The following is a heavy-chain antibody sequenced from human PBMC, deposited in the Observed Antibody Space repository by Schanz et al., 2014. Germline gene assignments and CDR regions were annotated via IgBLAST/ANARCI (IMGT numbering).Heavy chain of an antibody. V-gene: IGHV4-59*01. Sequence: QLQLQESGPGLVKPSEILSLTCTVSSASIRTYYWSWIRQPPGKGLEWIGYIYYSGSTTYNPSLKSRVTISVDTSKKQFSLNLSSVTAADTAVYYCARGRVVPAAPEFDYWGQGILVTVSS. CDR3: ARGRVVPAAPEFDY. CDR1: SASIRTYY. D-gene: IGHD2-2*01. J-gene: IGHJ4*02. CDR2: IYYSGST.